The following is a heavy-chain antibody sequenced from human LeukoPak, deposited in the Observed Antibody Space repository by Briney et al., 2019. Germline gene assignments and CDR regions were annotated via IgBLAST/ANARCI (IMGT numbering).Heavy chain of an antibody. V-gene: IGHV1-2*02. CDR3: ARDPPSRGPLSIPDY. CDR1: GYTFTGYY. J-gene: IGHJ4*02. CDR2: INPNSGGT. D-gene: IGHD2-2*02. Sequence: ASVKVSCKASGYTFTGYYMHWVRQAPGQGLEWMGWINPNSGGTNYAQKLQGRVTMTTDTSTSTAYMELRSLRSDDTAVYYCARDPPSRGPLSIPDYWGQGTLVTVSS.